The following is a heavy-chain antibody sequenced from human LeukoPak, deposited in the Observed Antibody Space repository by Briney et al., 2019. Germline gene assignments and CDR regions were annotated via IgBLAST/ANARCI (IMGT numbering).Heavy chain of an antibody. CDR1: GYTFSKYY. D-gene: IGHD1-26*01. V-gene: IGHV1-2*02. J-gene: IGHJ5*02. CDR3: AREGADDWFDP. CDR2: INPNSGGT. Sequence: ASVKVSCKASGYTFSKYYMHWVRQAPGQGLEWVGWINPNSGGTNYAQKFQGRVTMTRDTSISTAYMELSRLRSDDTAMYYCAREGADDWFDPWGQGTLVTVSS.